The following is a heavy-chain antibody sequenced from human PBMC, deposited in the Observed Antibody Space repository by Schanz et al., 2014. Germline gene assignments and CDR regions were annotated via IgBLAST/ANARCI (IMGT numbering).Heavy chain of an antibody. CDR3: VRDTDYHFDY. V-gene: IGHV3-74*01. D-gene: IGHD4-17*01. Sequence: EVQLVESGGGLIHPGGSLRLSCAASGFTFSDHYMEWVRQAPGKGLVWVSRTSHDGSFTTFADSVKGRFTISRDNAKNALYLQMNSLRAEDTAVYYCVRDTDYHFDYWGQGTLVTVSS. CDR2: TSHDGSFT. CDR1: GFTFSDHY. J-gene: IGHJ4*02.